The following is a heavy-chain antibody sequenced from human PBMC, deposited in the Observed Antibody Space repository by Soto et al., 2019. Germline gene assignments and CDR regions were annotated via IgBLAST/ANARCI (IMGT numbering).Heavy chain of an antibody. Sequence: SETLSLTCAVYGGSFSGYYWSWIRQPPGKGLEWIGEINHSGSTNYNPSLKSRVTISVDTSKNQFSLKLSSVTAADTAVYYCARGLKSEQWLVPIDYWGQGTLVTVSS. CDR3: ARGLKSEQWLVPIDY. J-gene: IGHJ4*02. CDR1: GGSFSGYY. D-gene: IGHD6-19*01. V-gene: IGHV4-34*01. CDR2: INHSGST.